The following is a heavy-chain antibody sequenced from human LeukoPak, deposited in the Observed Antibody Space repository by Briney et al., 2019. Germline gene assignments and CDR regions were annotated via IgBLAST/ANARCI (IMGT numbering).Heavy chain of an antibody. Sequence: SETLSLTCTVSGGSVSSGSYYWSWIRQPPGKGLERIGYIYYSGSTNYNPSLKSRVTISVDTSKNQFSLKLSSVTAADTAVYYCARVIVVVVAGGNWFDPWGQGTLVTVSS. V-gene: IGHV4-61*01. CDR1: GGSVSSGSYY. J-gene: IGHJ5*02. CDR2: IYYSGST. CDR3: ARVIVVVVAGGNWFDP. D-gene: IGHD2-15*01.